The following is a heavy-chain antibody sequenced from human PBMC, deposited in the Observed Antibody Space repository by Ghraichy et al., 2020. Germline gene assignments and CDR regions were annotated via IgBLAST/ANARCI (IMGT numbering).Heavy chain of an antibody. CDR2: ITSSSRTI. J-gene: IGHJ6*02. CDR3: ARGSTVRRCYYYDGMDL. CDR1: GFSFSAYS. Sequence: GGSLRLSCVGSGFSFSAYSMNWVRQSPGKGLEWVSYITSSSRTIFYADSVKGRFTISRDNAHNTLYLQMSSVRDEDTAVYYCARGSTVRRCYYYDGMDLWGPGTTVTVSS. V-gene: IGHV3-48*02. D-gene: IGHD4-17*01.